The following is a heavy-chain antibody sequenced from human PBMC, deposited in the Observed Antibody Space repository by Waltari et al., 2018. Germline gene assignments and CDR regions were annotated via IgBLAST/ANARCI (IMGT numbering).Heavy chain of an antibody. D-gene: IGHD6-19*01. CDR3: ARGSVAGTSY. Sequence: QVQLQESGPGLVKPSETLSLTCTVSGGSLSSYYWSWIRQPPGKGLEWIGYIYYSGSTNYNPSLKSRVTISVDTSKNQFSLKLSSVTAADTAVYYCARGSVAGTSYWGQGTLVTVSS. V-gene: IGHV4-59*01. CDR2: IYYSGST. J-gene: IGHJ4*02. CDR1: GGSLSSYY.